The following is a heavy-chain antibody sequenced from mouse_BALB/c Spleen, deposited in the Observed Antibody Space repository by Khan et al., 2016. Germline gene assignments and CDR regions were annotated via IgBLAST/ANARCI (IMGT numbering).Heavy chain of an antibody. D-gene: IGHD3-1*01. Sequence: QVQLQQPGAELVRPGSSVKISCKASGYAFSTYWMNWVKQRPGQGLEWIGQIYPGDGDTNYNGKFKGKATLTADKSSSTAYMQLSSLTSEDSAVSFCARGGSYYFDYWGQGTTLTVSS. CDR3: ARGGSYYFDY. CDR2: IYPGDGDT. V-gene: IGHV1-80*01. J-gene: IGHJ2*01. CDR1: GYAFSTYW.